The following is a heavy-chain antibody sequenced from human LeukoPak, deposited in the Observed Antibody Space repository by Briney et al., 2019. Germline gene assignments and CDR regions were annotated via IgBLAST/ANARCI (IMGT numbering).Heavy chain of an antibody. CDR1: GGSYSGYY. Sequence: SETLSLTCAVSGGSYSGYYWAWIRQPPGKGLEWIGQINHSGGTNYNPSLKSRVTISVDTSKNQFSLKLSSVTAADTAVYYCARGSPMDYFDYWGQGILVTVSS. D-gene: IGHD5-24*01. CDR2: INHSGGT. CDR3: ARGSPMDYFDY. J-gene: IGHJ4*02. V-gene: IGHV4-34*01.